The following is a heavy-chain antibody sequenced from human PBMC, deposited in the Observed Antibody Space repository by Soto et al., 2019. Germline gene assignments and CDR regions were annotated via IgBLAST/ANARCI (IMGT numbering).Heavy chain of an antibody. V-gene: IGHV5-51*01. CDR1: GYKLGSAW. Sequence: GESLKISCDGAGYKLGSAWIGWVRRKPGKGLEWMGIIKPGTSDIRYSPCFRGQVTISAGEAANTAFLQWSSLKTSDTAIYYCARQISFVCDSWGRGPMGIVYS. J-gene: IGHJ4*02. CDR3: ARQISFVCDS. D-gene: IGHD3-16*01. CDR2: IKPGTSDI.